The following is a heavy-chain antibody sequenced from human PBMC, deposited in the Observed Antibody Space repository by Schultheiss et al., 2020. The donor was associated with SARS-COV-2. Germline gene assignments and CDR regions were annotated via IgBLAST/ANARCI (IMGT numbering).Heavy chain of an antibody. V-gene: IGHV3-33*08. Sequence: GGSLRLSCAASGFTFSSYWMHWVRQAPGKGLVWVAIIWYDGSDKYYADSVKGRFTISRDNSKNTLYLQMNSLRAEDTAVYYCARDWGFGVVTQPYYWGQGTLVTVSS. CDR2: IWYDGSDK. J-gene: IGHJ4*02. CDR1: GFTFSSYW. CDR3: ARDWGFGVVTQPYY. D-gene: IGHD3-3*01.